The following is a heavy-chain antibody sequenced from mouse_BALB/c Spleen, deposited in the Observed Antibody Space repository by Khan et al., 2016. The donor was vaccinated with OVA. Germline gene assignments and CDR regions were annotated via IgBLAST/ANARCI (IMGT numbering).Heavy chain of an antibody. V-gene: IGHV5-17*02. J-gene: IGHJ2*01. CDR1: GFTFSTYG. CDR3: ATSDIYGYYFDY. CDR2: ISGDSSTI. D-gene: IGHD1-1*01. Sequence: EVELVESGGGLVQPGGSRKLSCAASGFTFSTYGMHWVRQAPEKGLEWVAYISGDSSTIYYADTVKGRFTISRDNPKNTLFLQMTSLMSEDTAMYYCATSDIYGYYFDYWGPGTTVTVSS.